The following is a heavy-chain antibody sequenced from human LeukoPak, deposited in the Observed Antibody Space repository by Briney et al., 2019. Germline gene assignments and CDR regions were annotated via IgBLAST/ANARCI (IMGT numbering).Heavy chain of an antibody. V-gene: IGHV4-61*02. CDR1: GGSISSGSYY. Sequence: SSETLSLTCTVSGGSISSGSYYWSWIRQPAGKGLAWIGRIYTSGSTNYNPSLKSRVTISVDTSKNQFSLKLSSVTAADTAVYYCAREGPAYCTLDYWGQGTLVTVSS. J-gene: IGHJ4*02. CDR2: IYTSGST. CDR3: AREGPAYCTLDY. D-gene: IGHD2-8*01.